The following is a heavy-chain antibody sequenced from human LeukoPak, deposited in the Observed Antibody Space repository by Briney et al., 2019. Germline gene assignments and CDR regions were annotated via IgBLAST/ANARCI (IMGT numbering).Heavy chain of an antibody. Sequence: GGSLRLSCAASGFTFSSYWMSWVRQAPGKGLEWVANIKQDGSEKYYVDSVKGRFTISRDTAKNSLYLQMNSLRAEDTAVYYCARDPTTGEFAPWGQGTLVTVSS. CDR3: ARDPTTGEFAP. V-gene: IGHV3-7*01. J-gene: IGHJ5*02. CDR1: GFTFSSYW. CDR2: IKQDGSEK. D-gene: IGHD7-27*01.